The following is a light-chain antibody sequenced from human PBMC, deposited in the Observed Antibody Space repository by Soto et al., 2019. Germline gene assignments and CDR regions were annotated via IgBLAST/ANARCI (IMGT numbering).Light chain of an antibody. CDR1: QSVSSSY. CDR3: QQYGSSPRT. Sequence: EIVLTQSPGTLSLSPGERANLSCRASQSVSSSYLAWYQQKPGQAPRLLIYGASSRATGIPDRFSGSGSGTDFTLTISRLEPEDFAVYYCQQYGSSPRTFGQGTKVDI. CDR2: GAS. J-gene: IGKJ1*01. V-gene: IGKV3-20*01.